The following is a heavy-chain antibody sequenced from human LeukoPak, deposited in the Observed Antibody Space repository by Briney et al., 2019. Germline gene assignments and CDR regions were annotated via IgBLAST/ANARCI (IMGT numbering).Heavy chain of an antibody. CDR1: GGTFSSYA. CDR2: INPNSGGT. V-gene: IGHV1-2*04. Sequence: ASVKVSCKASGGTFSSYAISWVRQAPGQGLEWMGWINPNSGGTNYAQKFQGWVTMTRDTSISTAYMELSRLRSDDTAVYYCARGGSVRTYCSSTSCSPFDYWGQGTLVTVSS. J-gene: IGHJ4*02. D-gene: IGHD2-2*01. CDR3: ARGGSVRTYCSSTSCSPFDY.